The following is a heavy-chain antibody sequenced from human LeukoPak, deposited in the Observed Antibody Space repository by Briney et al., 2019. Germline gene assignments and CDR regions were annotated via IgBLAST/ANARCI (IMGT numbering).Heavy chain of an antibody. Sequence: GGSLRLSCAASGFTFSSYAMSWVRQAPGKGLEWVSAISGSGGSTYYADSVKGRFTISRDNSKNTLYLQMNSLRAEDTAVYYCAKVAAAAPRTDYYFDYWGQGTLVTVSS. D-gene: IGHD6-13*01. J-gene: IGHJ4*02. V-gene: IGHV3-23*01. CDR2: ISGSGGST. CDR3: AKVAAAAPRTDYYFDY. CDR1: GFTFSSYA.